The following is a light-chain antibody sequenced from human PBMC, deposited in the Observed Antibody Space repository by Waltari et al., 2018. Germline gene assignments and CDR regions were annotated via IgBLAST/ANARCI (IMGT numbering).Light chain of an antibody. CDR1: DSSFGYAAS. V-gene: IGLV2-14*01. Sequence: AALTQPASLPGYLGQSLTISCTGTDSSFGYAASVSCYKQFPGEAPRRIIYEVSNRPSRISSRFYGSKSANTASLTISGLQPDDEADYFCCSHTGIDTWVFGGGTTLTVL. J-gene: IGLJ3*02. CDR3: CSHTGIDTWV. CDR2: EVS.